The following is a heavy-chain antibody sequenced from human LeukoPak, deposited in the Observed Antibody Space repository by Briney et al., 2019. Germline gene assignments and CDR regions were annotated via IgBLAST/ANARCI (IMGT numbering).Heavy chain of an antibody. CDR2: ISSGGGGT. J-gene: IGHJ3*02. V-gene: IGHV3-23*01. Sequence: QPGGSLRLSCAASGFTFSSYGMHWVRQAPGKGLEWVSAISSGGGGTYYADSVKGRFTISRDNSKNTLYLQMNSLRVEDTAVYYSAKDLYNWNDGASDIWGQGTMVTVSS. CDR1: GFTFSSYG. CDR3: AKDLYNWNDGASDI. D-gene: IGHD1-1*01.